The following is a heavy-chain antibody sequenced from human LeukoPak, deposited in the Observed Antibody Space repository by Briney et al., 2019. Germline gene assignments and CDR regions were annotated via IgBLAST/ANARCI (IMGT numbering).Heavy chain of an antibody. J-gene: IGHJ6*02. Sequence: GASVKVSCKASGYTFTSYGISWVRQAPGQGLEWMGWVSAYNGNTNYAQKLQGRVTMTTDTSTSTAYMELRSLRSDDTAVYYCARTSDRYFDLSYGMDVWGQGTTVTVSS. CDR2: VSAYNGNT. V-gene: IGHV1-18*01. CDR1: GYTFTSYG. CDR3: ARTSDRYFDLSYGMDV. D-gene: IGHD3-9*01.